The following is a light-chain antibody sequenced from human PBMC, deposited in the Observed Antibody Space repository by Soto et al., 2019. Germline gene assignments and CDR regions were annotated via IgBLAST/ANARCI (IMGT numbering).Light chain of an antibody. V-gene: IGLV3-21*02. Sequence: SYERTQPASVSVAPGQTARITCGGTDIGTKTVHWYQQKPGQAPVLVLFDGSARPSGIPERFSGSNSRSTATLTISWIEVGDEADYYCQVCDSSTDQVLFGGGPKLTVL. CDR1: DIGTKT. J-gene: IGLJ2*01. CDR2: DGS. CDR3: QVCDSSTDQVL.